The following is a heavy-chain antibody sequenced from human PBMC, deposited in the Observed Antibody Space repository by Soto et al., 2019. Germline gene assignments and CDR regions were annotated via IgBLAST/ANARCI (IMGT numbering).Heavy chain of an antibody. D-gene: IGHD3-3*01. J-gene: IGHJ5*02. CDR2: IYSSGST. CDR3: ARGQRFSDWFDP. CDR1: GGAISGYY. Sequence: SLTCTVTGGAISGYYWTWIRQSDGEGLEWIGRIYSSGSTNYNPSLKSRVTISLDTSMNHFSLRLSSVTAADTAVYYCARGQRFSDWFDPWGQGTLVTVSS. V-gene: IGHV4-4*07.